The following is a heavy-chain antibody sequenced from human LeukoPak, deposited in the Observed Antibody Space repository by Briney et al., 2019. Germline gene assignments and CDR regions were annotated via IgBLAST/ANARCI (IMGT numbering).Heavy chain of an antibody. CDR1: GFTFSSYS. D-gene: IGHD2-2*01. CDR2: ISSSSSNI. V-gene: IGHV3-21*01. J-gene: IGHJ3*02. CDR3: ARGRGYIVIVPADDAFDI. Sequence: GGSLRLSCAASGFTFSSYSMNWVRQAPGKGPEWVSSISSSSSNIYYADSVKGRFTISRDNAKNSLYLQMNSLRAEDTAVYYCARGRGYIVIVPADDAFDIWGQGTMVTVSS.